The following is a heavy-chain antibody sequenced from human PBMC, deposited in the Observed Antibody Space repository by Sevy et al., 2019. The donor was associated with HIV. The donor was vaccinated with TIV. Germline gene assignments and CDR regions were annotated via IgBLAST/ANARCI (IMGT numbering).Heavy chain of an antibody. CDR2: IKDKTDGGTT. Sequence: GGSLRLSCAASGFTFSNAWMSWVRQAPGKGLEWVGRIKDKTDGGTTDYAATVKGRITISRDDSKNTLYLQMNSLKTDDTAVYYCTTDVYGSGCYKWGQGTLVTVSS. CDR3: TTDVYGSGCYK. D-gene: IGHD3-10*01. CDR1: GFTFSNAW. V-gene: IGHV3-15*01. J-gene: IGHJ4*02.